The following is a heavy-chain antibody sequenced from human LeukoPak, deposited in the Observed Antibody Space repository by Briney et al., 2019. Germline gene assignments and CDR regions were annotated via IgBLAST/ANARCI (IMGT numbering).Heavy chain of an antibody. D-gene: IGHD6-19*01. CDR2: ISSSSSYI. J-gene: IGHJ4*02. CDR1: GFTFSSYS. V-gene: IGHV3-21*01. CDR3: ARDLAVAGSDY. Sequence: GGSLRLSCAASGFTFSSYSMNWVRQAPGKGLEWVSSISSSSSYIYYADSVKGRFTISRNNAKNSLYLQMNSLRAEDTAVYCCARDLAVAGSDYWGQGTLVTVSS.